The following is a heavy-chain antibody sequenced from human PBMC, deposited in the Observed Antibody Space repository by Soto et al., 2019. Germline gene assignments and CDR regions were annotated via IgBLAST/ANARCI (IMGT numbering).Heavy chain of an antibody. V-gene: IGHV4-4*02. D-gene: IGHD3-3*01. Sequence: SETLSLTCAVSSGSISSSNWWSWVRQPPGKGLEWIGEIYHSGSTNYNPSLKSRVTISVDKSKNQFSLKLSSVTAADTAVYYCARVAYYDFWSGQFDYWGQGTLVTVSS. CDR1: SGSISSSNW. CDR2: IYHSGST. CDR3: ARVAYYDFWSGQFDY. J-gene: IGHJ4*02.